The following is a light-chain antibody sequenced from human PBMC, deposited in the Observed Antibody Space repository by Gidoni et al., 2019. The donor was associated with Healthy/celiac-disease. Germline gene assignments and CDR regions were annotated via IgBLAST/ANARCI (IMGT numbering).Light chain of an antibody. CDR3: QSYDSSLSGSL. CDR2: GNS. J-gene: IGLJ2*01. Sequence: VTSSCTGSSSNIGAGYAVHWYQQLPGTAPKRLIYGNSNRPSGVPDRFSGSKSGTSASLAITGLQAEDEADYYCQSYDSSLSGSLFGGGTKLTVL. V-gene: IGLV1-40*01. CDR1: SSNIGAGYA.